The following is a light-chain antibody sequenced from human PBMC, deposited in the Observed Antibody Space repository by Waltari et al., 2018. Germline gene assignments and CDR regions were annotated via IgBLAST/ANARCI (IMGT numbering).Light chain of an antibody. V-gene: IGLV1-51*01. CDR3: GTWDTSLSAGV. CDR2: DDN. CDR1: SSNIGNNF. J-gene: IGLJ3*02. Sequence: QSVLTQPPSVSAAPGQKVTISCSGGSSNIGNNFVSWYQQLPGTAPKLLIYDDNKRPSGMPDRFSGSKSGTSATLGITGLQTGDEADYYCGTWDTSLSAGVFGGGTKLTVL.